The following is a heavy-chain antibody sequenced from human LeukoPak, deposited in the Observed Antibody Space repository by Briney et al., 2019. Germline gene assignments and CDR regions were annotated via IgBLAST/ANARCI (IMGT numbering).Heavy chain of an antibody. CDR1: GFTFRNYA. J-gene: IGHJ4*02. D-gene: IGHD2-15*01. V-gene: IGHV3-23*01. CDR2: ICDSGSST. Sequence: TGGSLRLSCAASGFTFRNYAMTWVRQAPGKGLEWVSVICDSGSSTYYADSVKDLFTISRDNSENTLYLQMNSLRAEDTAVYYCAMSGGASCFSSALYWGQGTLVTVSS. CDR3: AMSGGASCFSSALY.